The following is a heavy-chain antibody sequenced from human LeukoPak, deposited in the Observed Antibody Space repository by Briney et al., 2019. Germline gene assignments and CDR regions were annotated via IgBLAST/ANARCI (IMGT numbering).Heavy chain of an antibody. CDR1: GGSISSYY. CDR3: ARVSSRIAAAGTDNWFDP. Sequence: PSETPSLACTVSGGSISSYYWSWVRQPPGKGLEWIGDIYYSGSTNYNPSLKSRVTISVDTSKNQFSLKLSSVTAADTAVYYCARVSSRIAAAGTDNWFDPWGQGTLVTVSS. J-gene: IGHJ5*02. D-gene: IGHD6-13*01. V-gene: IGHV4-59*01. CDR2: IYYSGST.